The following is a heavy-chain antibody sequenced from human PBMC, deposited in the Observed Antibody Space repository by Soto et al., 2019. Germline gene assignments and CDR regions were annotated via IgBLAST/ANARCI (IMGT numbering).Heavy chain of an antibody. V-gene: IGHV1-8*01. Sequence: ASVKVSCKASGYTFTTYDISWVRQATGQGLEWMGWMNPYSGNTGFAQKFQGRVTVTRNTSISTVYMELSGLRPDDTAVYYCTTLSSTWPTGGDFWGLGTLVTVSS. D-gene: IGHD6-13*01. J-gene: IGHJ4*02. CDR3: TTLSSTWPTGGDF. CDR2: MNPYSGNT. CDR1: GYTFTTYD.